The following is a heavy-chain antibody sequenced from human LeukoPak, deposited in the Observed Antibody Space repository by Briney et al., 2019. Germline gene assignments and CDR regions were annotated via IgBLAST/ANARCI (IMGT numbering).Heavy chain of an antibody. D-gene: IGHD6-13*01. J-gene: IGHJ5*02. Sequence: ASVKVSCKVSGYTLTELSMRWVRQAPGKGLEWMGGFDPEDGETIYAQKFQGRVTMTEDTSTDTAYMELSSLRSEDTAVYYCATAILKISSWYRLALQNWFDPWGQGTLVTVSS. CDR2: FDPEDGET. V-gene: IGHV1-24*01. CDR1: GYTLTELS. CDR3: ATAILKISSWYRLALQNWFDP.